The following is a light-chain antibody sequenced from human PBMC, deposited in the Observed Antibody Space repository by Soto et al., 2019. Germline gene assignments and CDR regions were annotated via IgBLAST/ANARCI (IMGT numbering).Light chain of an antibody. CDR2: KAS. V-gene: IGKV1-5*03. Sequence: GARVTITCRASQRVDIWLAWYQQKPGKAPKLLIHKASTLEDGVPSRFTGSGSGTDFTLTISSLQPDDVGTYYCHQYRDYPVTFGGGTKVEIK. CDR1: QRVDIW. J-gene: IGKJ4*01. CDR3: HQYRDYPVT.